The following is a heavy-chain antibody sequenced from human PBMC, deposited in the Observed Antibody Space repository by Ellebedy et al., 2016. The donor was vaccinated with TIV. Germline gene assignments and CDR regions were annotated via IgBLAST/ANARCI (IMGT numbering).Heavy chain of an antibody. Sequence: MPSETLSLTCTVSGGSISSGDHYWSWIRQPPGKGLEWIVYIYYTGSTYSNPPLKSRVTLSGDTSKNQFSLTLSSVTAAETAVYYCARGPRGPYSSSSGDGLDPWGQGTLVTVSS. J-gene: IGHJ5*02. CDR1: GGSISSGDHY. D-gene: IGHD6-6*01. CDR3: ARGPRGPYSSSSGDGLDP. CDR2: IYYTGST. V-gene: IGHV4-30-4*01.